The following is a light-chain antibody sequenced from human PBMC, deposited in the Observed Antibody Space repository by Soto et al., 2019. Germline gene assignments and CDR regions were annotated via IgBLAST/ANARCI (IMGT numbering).Light chain of an antibody. V-gene: IGLV4-69*01. CDR1: SGHSSYA. CDR2: LNSDGSH. J-gene: IGLJ3*02. Sequence: QPVLTQSPSASASLGASVKLTCTLSSGHSSYAIAWHQQQPEKGPRYLMKLNSDGSHREGDEIPDRFSGSSSGAERYLTISSLQSEDEADYYCQTWGSGLLVFGGGPKLAV. CDR3: QTWGSGLLV.